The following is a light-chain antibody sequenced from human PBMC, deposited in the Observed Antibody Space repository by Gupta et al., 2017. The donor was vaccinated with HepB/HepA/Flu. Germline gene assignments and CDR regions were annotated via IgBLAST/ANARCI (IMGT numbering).Light chain of an antibody. CDR3: APWDDSLNGRV. J-gene: IGLJ3*02. CDR2: SNS. Sequence: QSVLTQPSSASGTPGQRVTISCSGSSSNIGSNTVNWYQQLPGTAPKLLIYSNSQRPSGVPDRFSGSKSGTSASLAISGLQSEDEADYYCAPWDDSLNGRVFGGGTKLTVL. V-gene: IGLV1-44*01. CDR1: SSNIGSNT.